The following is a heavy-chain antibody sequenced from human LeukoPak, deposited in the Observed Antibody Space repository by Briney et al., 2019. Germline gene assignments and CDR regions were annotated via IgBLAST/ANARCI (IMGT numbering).Heavy chain of an antibody. CDR1: GFTFSNYW. V-gene: IGHV3-7*01. Sequence: PGGSLRLSCAASGFTFSNYWMGWVRQAPGKGLEWVATIKQDGSDKYYADSVKGRFTISRDNSKNTLYLQMNSLRAEDTAAYYCARDFISFDYWGQGTLVTVSS. J-gene: IGHJ4*02. CDR2: IKQDGSDK. CDR3: ARDFISFDY. D-gene: IGHD3-10*01.